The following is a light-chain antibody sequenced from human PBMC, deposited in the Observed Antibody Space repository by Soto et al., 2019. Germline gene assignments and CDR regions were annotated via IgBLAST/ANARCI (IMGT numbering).Light chain of an antibody. CDR3: CSYAGGSNV. Sequence: QSALAQPASVSGSPGQSITISCTGTSSDVGSYKFVSWYQQYPGKAPKLMIYEGSKRPSGVSDRFSGSKSGNTASLTISGLQAEDEDDYFCCSYAGGSNVFGAGTKVTVL. CDR2: EGS. CDR1: SSDVGSYKF. V-gene: IGLV2-23*03. J-gene: IGLJ1*01.